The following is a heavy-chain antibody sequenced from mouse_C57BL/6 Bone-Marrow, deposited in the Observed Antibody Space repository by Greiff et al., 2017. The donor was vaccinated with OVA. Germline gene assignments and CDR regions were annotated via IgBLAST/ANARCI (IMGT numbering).Heavy chain of an antibody. CDR2: ISYSGST. CDR3: ARELRFYYFDY. D-gene: IGHD1-1*01. V-gene: IGHV3-1*01. J-gene: IGHJ2*01. CDR1: GYSITSCYD. Sequence: VQLQQSGPGMVKPSQSHSLTCTVTGYSITSCYDWHWIRHFPGNKLEWMGYISYSGSTNYNPSLKSRISITHDTSKNHFFLKLNSVTTEDTATYYCARELRFYYFDYWGQGTTLTVSS.